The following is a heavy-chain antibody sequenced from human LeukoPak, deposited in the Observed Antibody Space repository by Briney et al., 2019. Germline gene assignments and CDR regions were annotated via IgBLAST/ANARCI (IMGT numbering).Heavy chain of an antibody. CDR3: AKGSHGPGKYWYFDL. V-gene: IGHV3-30*18. CDR1: GFTFSSYG. J-gene: IGHJ2*01. D-gene: IGHD3-10*01. CDR2: MSYDGSNK. Sequence: PGRSLRLSCAASGFTFSSYGMHWVRQAPGKGLEWVAVMSYDGSNKYYADSVKGRFTISRDNSKNTLYLQMNSLRAEDMAVYYCAKGSHGPGKYWYFDLWGRGTLVTVSS.